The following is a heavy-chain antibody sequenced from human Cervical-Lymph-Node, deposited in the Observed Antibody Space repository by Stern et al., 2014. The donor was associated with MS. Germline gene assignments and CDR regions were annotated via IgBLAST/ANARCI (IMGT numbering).Heavy chain of an antibody. CDR1: GYNFPTYY. D-gene: IGHD2-15*01. J-gene: IGHJ5*01. CDR3: ARQHCSGGTCYRWFDS. Sequence: VQLVQSGAEVKKPGESLKISCKGSGYNFPTYYIGWVRQMPGKGLEWMGIIYPGDSNTRSSPSFQGQVTLSVDKSITTAYLQWSSLKASDTAIYYCARQHCSGGTCYRWFDSWGQGTLVTVSS. CDR2: IYPGDSNT. V-gene: IGHV5-51*01.